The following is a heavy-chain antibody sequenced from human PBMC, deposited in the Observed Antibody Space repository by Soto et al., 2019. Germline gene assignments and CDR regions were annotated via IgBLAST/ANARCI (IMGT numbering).Heavy chain of an antibody. V-gene: IGHV3-74*01. Sequence: GGSLRLSCAASGFTFSSCWMHWVRQAPGQGLVWVSRINSDGSRRNYADSVKGRFTISRDNAKNTLYLQMNSLRAEDAAVYYCARDPRLFLIELNYPYLDRWGQGALVTVSS. CDR1: GFTFSSCW. CDR3: ARDPRLFLIELNYPYLDR. D-gene: IGHD6-25*01. J-gene: IGHJ4*02. CDR2: INSDGSRR.